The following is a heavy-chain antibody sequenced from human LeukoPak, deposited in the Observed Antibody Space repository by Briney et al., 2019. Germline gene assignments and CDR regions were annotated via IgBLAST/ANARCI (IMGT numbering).Heavy chain of an antibody. V-gene: IGHV3-7*01. D-gene: IGHD6-19*01. CDR3: VKDERYNSGWYWDY. CDR2: IKKDGSEK. Sequence: GGSLRLSCAASGFTFSSYCMSWVRQAPGKGLEWVATIKKDGSEKYYVDSVKGRFTISRDNSKNTLYLQMNSLRAEDTAVYYCVKDERYNSGWYWDYWGQGTLFTVSS. J-gene: IGHJ4*02. CDR1: GFTFSSYC.